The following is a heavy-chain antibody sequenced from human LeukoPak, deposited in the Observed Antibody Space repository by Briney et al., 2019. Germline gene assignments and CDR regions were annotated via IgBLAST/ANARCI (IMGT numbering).Heavy chain of an antibody. D-gene: IGHD1-26*01. CDR3: AREGHSGNYPRD. CDR2: IKQDGSEK. CDR1: GFTFTTYS. Sequence: PGGSLRLSCAASGFTFTTYSMTWVRQAPGKGLEWVANIKQDGSEKNYVDSVKGRFTISRDNAKDSLYLQMNSLRAEDTAVYYCAREGHSGNYPRDWGQGTLVTVSS. V-gene: IGHV3-7*01. J-gene: IGHJ4*02.